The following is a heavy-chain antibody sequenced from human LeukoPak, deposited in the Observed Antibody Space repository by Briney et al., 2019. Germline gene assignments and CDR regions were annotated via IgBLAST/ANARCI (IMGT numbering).Heavy chain of an antibody. CDR2: MNPNSGNT. CDR3: ACPTKQDNGAGQYRGSIRHYYGLAV. D-gene: IGHD5-12*01. V-gene: IGHV1-8*02. CDR1: GYTFSNYD. J-gene: IGHJ6*02. Sequence: ASVKVSCKASGYTFSNYDFNWVRQAPGQGLEWMGWMNPNSGNTDSAHKFKGRLTMTRDTSISTAYMELSNLRSEDTAVYYCACPTKQDNGAGQYRGSIRHYYGLAVWGLGTTVTVSS.